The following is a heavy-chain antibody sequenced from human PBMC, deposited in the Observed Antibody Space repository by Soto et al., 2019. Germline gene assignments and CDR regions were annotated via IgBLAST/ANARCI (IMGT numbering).Heavy chain of an antibody. J-gene: IGHJ5*02. Sequence: ASVKVSCKASGGSFTSLIITWVRQAPGQGLEWMGWISAYNGNTNYAQKPQDRVTMTTDTSTSTAYMELRSLRSDDTAVYYCARDGKFDPWGQGTLVTVSS. V-gene: IGHV1-18*01. CDR3: ARDGKFDP. CDR1: GGSFTSLI. CDR2: ISAYNGNT.